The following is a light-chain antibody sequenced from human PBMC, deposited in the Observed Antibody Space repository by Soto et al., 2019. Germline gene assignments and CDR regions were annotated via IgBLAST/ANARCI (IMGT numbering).Light chain of an antibody. CDR2: YDS. V-gene: IGLV3-21*04. CDR1: NIGSLS. Sequence: SYELTQPPSVSVAPGKTARITCGENNIGSLSVHWYQQKPGQAPVLVIYYDSDRPSGIPERFSGSNSGNTATLTISRVEAGDEADYYCQVWDSSGDVVFGGGTKVTVL. CDR3: QVWDSSGDVV. J-gene: IGLJ2*01.